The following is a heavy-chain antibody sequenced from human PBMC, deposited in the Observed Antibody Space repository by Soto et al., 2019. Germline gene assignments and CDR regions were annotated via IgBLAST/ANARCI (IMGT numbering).Heavy chain of an antibody. Sequence: SETLSLTCTVSGGSISSYYWSWIRQPPGKGLEWIGYIYYSGSTNYNPSLKSRVTISVDTSKNQFSLKLSSVTAADTAVYYCAIHVRGLNSPWFDPWGQGTLVTVSS. CDR2: IYYSGST. CDR3: AIHVRGLNSPWFDP. CDR1: GGSISSYY. J-gene: IGHJ5*02. V-gene: IGHV4-59*08.